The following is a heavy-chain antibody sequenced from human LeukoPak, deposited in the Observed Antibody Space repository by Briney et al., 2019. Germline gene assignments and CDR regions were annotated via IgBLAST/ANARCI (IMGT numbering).Heavy chain of an antibody. CDR1: GGTFTSYA. J-gene: IGHJ4*02. CDR2: IIPIFGTA. V-gene: IGHV1-69*13. CDR3: ARESQYYDFWSGYRPYYFDY. Sequence: GASVKVSCKASGGTFTSYAIGWVRQAPGQGLEWMGGIIPIFGTANYAQKFQGRVTSTADESTSTAYMELSSLRSEDTAVYYCARESQYYDFWSGYRPYYFDYWGQGTLVTVSS. D-gene: IGHD3-3*01.